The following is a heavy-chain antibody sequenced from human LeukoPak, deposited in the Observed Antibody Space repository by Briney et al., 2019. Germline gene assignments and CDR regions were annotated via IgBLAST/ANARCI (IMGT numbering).Heavy chain of an antibody. CDR3: AKGDSSGRFDY. Sequence: GGSLRLSCAASGFTFSSYGMHWVRQAPGKGLEWVAVIWYGGSNKYYADSVKGRFTISRDNSKNTLYLQMNSLRAEDTAVYYCAKGDSSGRFDYWGQGTLVTVSS. CDR2: IWYGGSNK. CDR1: GFTFSSYG. D-gene: IGHD6-19*01. J-gene: IGHJ4*02. V-gene: IGHV3-30*02.